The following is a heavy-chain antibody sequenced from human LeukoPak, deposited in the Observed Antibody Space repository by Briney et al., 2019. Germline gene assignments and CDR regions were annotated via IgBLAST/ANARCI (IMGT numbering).Heavy chain of an antibody. CDR2: ISYDGSNK. CDR3: ASILGYCTIGVCSDY. D-gene: IGHD2-8*01. CDR1: GFTFSSYA. J-gene: IGHJ4*02. Sequence: GGSLRLSCAASGFTFSSYAMHWVRQAPGKGLEWVAVISYDGSNKYYADSVKGRFTISRDNSKNTLYLQMNSLRAEDTAVYYCASILGYCTIGVCSDYWGQGTLVTVSS. V-gene: IGHV3-30-3*01.